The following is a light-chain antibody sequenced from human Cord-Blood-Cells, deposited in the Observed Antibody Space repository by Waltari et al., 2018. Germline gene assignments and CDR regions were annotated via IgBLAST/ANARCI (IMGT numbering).Light chain of an antibody. Sequence: SYELPQPPSVSVSPGQPASITCSGDNLGDKYACWYQQKPGQSPVLVIYQDSKRPSGIPERFSGSNSGNTATLTISGTQAMDEADYYCQAWDSSTAVFGGGTKLTVL. CDR1: NLGDKY. V-gene: IGLV3-1*01. J-gene: IGLJ3*02. CDR2: QDS. CDR3: QAWDSSTAV.